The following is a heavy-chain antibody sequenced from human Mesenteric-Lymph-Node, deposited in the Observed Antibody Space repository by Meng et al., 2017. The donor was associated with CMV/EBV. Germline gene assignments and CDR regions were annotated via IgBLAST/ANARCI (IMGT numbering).Heavy chain of an antibody. J-gene: IGHJ4*02. CDR2: IKQDGSER. CDR1: GFTFSSYW. Sequence: LSLTCAASGFTFSSYWMNWVRLAPGKGLEWVANIKQDGSERYYVDSVKGRFTISRDNAKNSLYLQMNSLRAEDTAVYYCARGSSSPHWGQGTLVTVSS. D-gene: IGHD6-13*01. CDR3: ARGSSSPH. V-gene: IGHV3-7*01.